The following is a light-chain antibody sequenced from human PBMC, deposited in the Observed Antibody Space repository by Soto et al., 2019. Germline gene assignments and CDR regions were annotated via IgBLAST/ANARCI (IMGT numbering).Light chain of an antibody. CDR3: QQRANWPLT. J-gene: IGKJ4*02. CDR2: DAS. CDR1: QSIRTY. Sequence: EIVLTQSPATLSLSPGERASLSCRASQSIRTYLAWYQQKPGQAPRLLIYDASNRATGIPARFSGSGSGTDVTLTISSLEAEDLAGYYCQQRANWPLTFGGGSKVEIK. V-gene: IGKV3-11*01.